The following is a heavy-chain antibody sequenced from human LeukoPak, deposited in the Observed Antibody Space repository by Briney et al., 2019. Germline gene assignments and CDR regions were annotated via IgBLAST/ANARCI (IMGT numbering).Heavy chain of an antibody. V-gene: IGHV4-59*01. CDR3: ARDGVWDGDYGFGMDV. Sequence: NPSETLSLTCTVSGGSLSTYYWSWIRQPPGKGLEWIGYAHSSVGTKHNPSLKSRVTISLDTSKNQFSLKLSSVTAADTAVYYCARDGVWDGDYGFGMDVWGKGTTVTVSS. CDR1: GGSLSTYY. D-gene: IGHD4-17*01. CDR2: AHSSVGT. J-gene: IGHJ6*04.